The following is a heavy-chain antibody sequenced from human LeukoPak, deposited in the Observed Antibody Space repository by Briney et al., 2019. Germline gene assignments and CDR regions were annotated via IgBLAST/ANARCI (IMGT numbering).Heavy chain of an antibody. CDR3: ARDYSGAGTVGATSGY. V-gene: IGHV4-39*02. D-gene: IGHD1-26*01. J-gene: IGHJ4*02. Sequence: SETLSLACSVSGGSISSSSFYWGWIRQPPGKGLEWIGTIYYSGNTFYNPSLKSRVTISVDTSKNQFSMELTSVTAADTAMYYCARDYSGAGTVGATSGYWGQGTLVTVSS. CDR2: IYYSGNT. CDR1: GGSISSSSFY.